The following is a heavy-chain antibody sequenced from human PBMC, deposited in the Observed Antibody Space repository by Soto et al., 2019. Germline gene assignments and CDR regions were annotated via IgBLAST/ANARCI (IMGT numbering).Heavy chain of an antibody. Sequence: GGPRRLSFQPSGFPFVDYPRPWFGQVPGKGLEWVSGINWNSGSIGYGDSVKGRFAISRDNAKNSLHLQMNSLSAEDTAFYYCVKDESINWYSGHFRHWGQGTLVTVSS. CDR3: VKDESINWYSGHFRH. CDR2: INWNSGSI. CDR1: GFPFVDYP. J-gene: IGHJ1*01. V-gene: IGHV3-9*01. D-gene: IGHD6-13*01.